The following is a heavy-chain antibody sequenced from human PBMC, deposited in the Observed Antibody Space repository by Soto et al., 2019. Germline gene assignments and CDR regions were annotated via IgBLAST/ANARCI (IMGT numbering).Heavy chain of an antibody. CDR2: VSHDGSLY. CDR3: VKDRSDTWSFDY. V-gene: IGHV3-30*18. D-gene: IGHD2-8*02. Sequence: QVPLVESGGGVVQPGRSLRLSCAASGFTFSSCAMHWVRQVPGKGLEWLAVVSHDGSLYPYADTVKGRFSISRDNSRNTLYLQMNSLRPEDTAVYYCVKDRSDTWSFDYWGQGTLVTVSS. J-gene: IGHJ4*02. CDR1: GFTFSSCA.